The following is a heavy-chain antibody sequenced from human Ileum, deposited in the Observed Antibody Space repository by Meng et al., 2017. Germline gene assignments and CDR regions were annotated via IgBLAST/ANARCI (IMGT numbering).Heavy chain of an antibody. CDR3: AKDTYYYDSSGYPTFDY. D-gene: IGHD3-22*01. J-gene: IGHJ4*02. CDR1: GITFSSYA. V-gene: IGHV3-23*01. CDR2: ISGSGGST. Sequence: EVQLLEPGGGLVQSGGSLRLSCAASGITFSSYAMSWVRQAPGKGLEWVSAISGSGGSTYYADSVKGRFTISRDNSKNTLYLQMNSLRAEDTAVYYCAKDTYYYDSSGYPTFDYWGQGTLVTVSS.